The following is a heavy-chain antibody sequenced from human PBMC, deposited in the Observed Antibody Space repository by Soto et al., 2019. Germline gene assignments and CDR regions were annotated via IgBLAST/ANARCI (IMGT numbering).Heavy chain of an antibody. Sequence: PSETLSLTCTVSGGAISGYYWSWIRQPPGKGLEWIGYIFYSGSTNYNPSLKSRVTISVDTSKNQFSLKLSSVTAADTAVYYCARRYGSAFDIWGHGTMVTVS. J-gene: IGHJ3*02. CDR2: IFYSGST. CDR1: GGAISGYY. CDR3: ARRYGSAFDI. D-gene: IGHD4-17*01. V-gene: IGHV4-59*01.